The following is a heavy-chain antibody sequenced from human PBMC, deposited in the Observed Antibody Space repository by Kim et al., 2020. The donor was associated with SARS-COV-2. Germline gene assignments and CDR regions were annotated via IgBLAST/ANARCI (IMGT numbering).Heavy chain of an antibody. V-gene: IGHV4-4*07. D-gene: IGHD6-6*01. Sequence: SETLSLTCTASGGSISSYYWSWIRQPAGKGLEWIGCIYTSGSTNSTPYLKSRITMSADTSKNSISLKLSPVTAAETAVNDCARERSTAGYYYYGMDVWG. CDR3: ARERSTAGYYYYGMDV. J-gene: IGHJ6*02. CDR2: IYTSGST. CDR1: GGSISSYY.